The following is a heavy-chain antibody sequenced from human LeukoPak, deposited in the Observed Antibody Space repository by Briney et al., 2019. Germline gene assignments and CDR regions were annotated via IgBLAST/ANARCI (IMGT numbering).Heavy chain of an antibody. D-gene: IGHD5-24*01. CDR2: IIPIFGTA. J-gene: IGHJ6*02. CDR3: ASVGRDGYNYYYYGMDV. CDR1: GYTFTSYA. Sequence: ASVKVSCKASGYTFTSYAMNWVRQAPGQGLEWMGGIIPIFGTANNAQKFQGRVTITADESTSTAYMELSSLRSEDTAVYYCASVGRDGYNYYYYGMDVWGQGTTVTVSS. V-gene: IGHV1-69*13.